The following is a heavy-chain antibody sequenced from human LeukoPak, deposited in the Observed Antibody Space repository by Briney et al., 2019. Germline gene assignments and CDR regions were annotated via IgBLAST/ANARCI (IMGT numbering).Heavy chain of an antibody. CDR2: INAYKGNT. J-gene: IGHJ5*02. CDR1: GYTFTSYG. CDR3: ARDMGRWIAAAGSLVCCNWFDP. V-gene: IGHV1-18*01. Sequence: ASVKVCCKPSGYTFTSYGISWVREAPGQRLEWMGGINAYKGNTNYAQKLQGRVIMTTDTSTRTAYMELRSLRSDDTAVYYCARDMGRWIAAAGSLVCCNWFDPWGEGTLVTVSS. D-gene: IGHD6-13*01.